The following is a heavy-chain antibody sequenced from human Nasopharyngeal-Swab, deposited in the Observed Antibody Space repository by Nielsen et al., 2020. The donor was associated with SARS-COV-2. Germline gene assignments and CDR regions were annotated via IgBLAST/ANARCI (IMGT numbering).Heavy chain of an antibody. J-gene: IGHJ4*02. CDR1: GGSVSGYY. V-gene: IGHV4-34*01. Sequence: SETLSLTCGVYGGSVSGYYWNWIRQPPGKGLEWIGEINNSGRTHYNPSLKSRVTVSLDTSQNQFSLKLTSVTAADTAVYYCAAKGYSSSWYVYWGPGTLVTVSS. CDR3: AAKGYSSSWYVY. D-gene: IGHD6-13*01. CDR2: INNSGRT.